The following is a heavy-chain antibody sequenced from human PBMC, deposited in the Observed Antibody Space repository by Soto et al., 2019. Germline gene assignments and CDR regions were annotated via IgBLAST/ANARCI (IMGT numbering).Heavy chain of an antibody. D-gene: IGHD2-15*01. CDR1: GGSFSGYY. CDR3: ARSRHPNRYCSGGSCYSFFFAFDI. Sequence: SETLSLTCAVYGGSFSGYYWSWIRQPPGKGLEWIGEINHSGSTNYNPSLKSRVTISVDTSKNQFSLKLSPVTAADTAVYYCARSRHPNRYCSGGSCYSFFFAFDIWGQGTMVTVSS. V-gene: IGHV4-34*01. J-gene: IGHJ3*02. CDR2: INHSGST.